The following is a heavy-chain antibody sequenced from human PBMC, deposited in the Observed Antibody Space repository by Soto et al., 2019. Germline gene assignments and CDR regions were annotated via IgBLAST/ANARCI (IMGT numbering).Heavy chain of an antibody. D-gene: IGHD3-22*01. V-gene: IGHV3-21*01. CDR1: GFTFSSYS. CDR2: ISSSSSYI. J-gene: IGHJ4*02. CDR3: ARDPLHYDSSGYYYVLDY. Sequence: GGSLRLSCAASGFTFSSYSMNWVRQAPGKGLEWVSSISSSSSYIYYADSVEGRFTISRDNAKNSLYLQMNSLRAEDTAVYYCARDPLHYDSSGYYYVLDYWGQGTLVTVSS.